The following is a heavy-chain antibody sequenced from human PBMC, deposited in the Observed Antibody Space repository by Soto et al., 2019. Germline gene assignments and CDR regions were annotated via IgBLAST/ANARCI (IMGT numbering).Heavy chain of an antibody. CDR1: GGTFSSYA. CDR3: ASRGEGIAVDGVDY. D-gene: IGHD6-19*01. V-gene: IGHV1-69*06. Sequence: QVQLVQSGAEVKKPGSSVKVSCKASGGTFSSYAISWVLQAPGQGLEWMGGIIPIFGTANYAQKFQGRVTITADKSTSTAYMELSSLRSEDTAVYYCASRGEGIAVDGVDYWGPGTLVTVSS. CDR2: IIPIFGTA. J-gene: IGHJ4*02.